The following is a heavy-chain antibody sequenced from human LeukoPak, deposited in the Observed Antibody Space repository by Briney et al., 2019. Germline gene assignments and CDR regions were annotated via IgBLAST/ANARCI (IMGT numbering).Heavy chain of an antibody. CDR3: SNSYLRD. CDR2: INPDGSGK. D-gene: IGHD3-10*01. CDR1: GLTFSTYW. J-gene: IGHJ1*01. V-gene: IGHV3-7*01. Sequence: GGSLRLSCAASGLTFSTYWMGWVRQAPGKGLEFVANINPDGSGKYYGDSVKGRFTISRDNAENSLDLQMNSLRVEDTAVYFCSNSYLRDWGQGTLVTVSS.